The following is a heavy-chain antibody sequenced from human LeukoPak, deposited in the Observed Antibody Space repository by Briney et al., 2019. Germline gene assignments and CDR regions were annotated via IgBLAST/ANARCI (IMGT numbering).Heavy chain of an antibody. Sequence: SETLSLTCAVYGGSFSGYYWSWIRQPPGKGLEWIGEINHSGSTNYNPSLKSRVTISVDTSKNQFSLKLSSVTAADTAVYYCARVARGGDYGDYGPAFDIWGQGTVVTVSS. CDR3: ARVARGGDYGDYGPAFDI. D-gene: IGHD4-17*01. CDR2: INHSGST. V-gene: IGHV4-34*01. CDR1: GGSFSGYY. J-gene: IGHJ3*02.